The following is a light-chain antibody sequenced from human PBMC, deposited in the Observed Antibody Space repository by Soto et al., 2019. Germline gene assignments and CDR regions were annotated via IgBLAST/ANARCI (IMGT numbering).Light chain of an antibody. CDR2: DVS. CDR1: SSDVGGYNY. Sequence: QSALTQPRSVSGSPGQSVTISCTGTSSDVGGYNYVSWYQQHPGKAPKLMIYDVSKRPAGVPDRFSGSKSGNTASLTISGIQSEDEDDYYCCSYAGSFVVYGGGTKQTVL. CDR3: CSYAGSFVV. V-gene: IGLV2-11*01. J-gene: IGLJ2*01.